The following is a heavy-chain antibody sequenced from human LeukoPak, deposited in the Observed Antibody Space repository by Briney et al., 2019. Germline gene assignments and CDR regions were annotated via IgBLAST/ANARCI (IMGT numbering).Heavy chain of an antibody. CDR1: GFTFSSYG. J-gene: IGHJ4*02. V-gene: IGHV3-23*01. Sequence: PGGALRFSCAASGFTFSSYGMSWVRQAPGKGLEWVSAISGSGGSTYYADSVKGRFTISRDNSKNTLYLQMNSLRAEDTAVYYCAKENRGSYYADYWGQGTLVTVSS. CDR2: ISGSGGST. CDR3: AKENRGSYYADY. D-gene: IGHD1-26*01.